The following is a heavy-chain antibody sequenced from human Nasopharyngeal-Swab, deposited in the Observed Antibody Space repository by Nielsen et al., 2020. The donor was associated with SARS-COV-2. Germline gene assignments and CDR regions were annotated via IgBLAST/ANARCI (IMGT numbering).Heavy chain of an antibody. CDR1: GFTFSTYN. V-gene: IGHV3-21*01. CDR2: ISGGSNYI. D-gene: IGHD2-15*01. CDR3: AREVVSLYYFDY. Sequence: GESLKISCAASGFTFSTYNMNWVRQAPGKGLEWVSSISGGSNYIYYADSLKGRFSIFRDNAKNSLYLEIDSLRAEDTAVYCCAREVVSLYYFDYWGQGTLVTVSS. J-gene: IGHJ4*02.